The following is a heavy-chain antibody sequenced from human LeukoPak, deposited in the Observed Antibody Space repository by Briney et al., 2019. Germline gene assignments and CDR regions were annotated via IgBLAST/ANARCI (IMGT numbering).Heavy chain of an antibody. CDR1: GGSISSYY. V-gene: IGHV4-59*12. CDR2: IYYSGST. Sequence: PSETLSLTCTVSGGSISSYYWSWIRQPPGKGLEWIGYIYYSGSTNYNPSLKSRVTISVDTSKNQFSLKLSSVTAADTAVYYCAREGFDSSGYSTLYWGQGTLVTVSS. D-gene: IGHD3-22*01. J-gene: IGHJ4*02. CDR3: AREGFDSSGYSTLY.